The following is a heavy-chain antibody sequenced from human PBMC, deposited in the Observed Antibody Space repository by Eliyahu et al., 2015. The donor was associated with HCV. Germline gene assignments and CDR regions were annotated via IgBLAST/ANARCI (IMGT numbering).Heavy chain of an antibody. D-gene: IGHD6-19*01. V-gene: IGHV1-2*02. Sequence: QXQLVQSGAEVKKPGASXXVSCKASGYTFTGYYMHWVRQAPGQGLEWMGWINPNRGGTNXAQKFQGRVTMTRDTSISTAYMELSRLRSDDTAVYYCARLQPGIVVAGNEIGYWGQGTLVTVSS. J-gene: IGHJ4*02. CDR2: INPNRGGT. CDR3: ARLQPGIVVAGNEIGY. CDR1: GYTFTGYY.